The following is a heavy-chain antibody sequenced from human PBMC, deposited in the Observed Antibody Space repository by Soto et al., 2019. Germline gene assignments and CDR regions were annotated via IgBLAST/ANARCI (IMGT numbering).Heavy chain of an antibody. Sequence: ASVKVSCKASGYTFTSYAMHWVRQAPGQRLEWMGWINAGNGNTKYSQKFQGRVTITRDTSASTAYMELSSLRSEDTAVYYCARGSIWFGEFYYYYYGMDVWGQGTTVTVSS. J-gene: IGHJ6*02. CDR2: INAGNGNT. D-gene: IGHD3-10*01. CDR1: GYTFTSYA. CDR3: ARGSIWFGEFYYYYYGMDV. V-gene: IGHV1-3*01.